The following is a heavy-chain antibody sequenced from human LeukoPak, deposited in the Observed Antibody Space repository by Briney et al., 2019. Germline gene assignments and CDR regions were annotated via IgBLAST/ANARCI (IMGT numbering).Heavy chain of an antibody. D-gene: IGHD1-1*01. CDR3: ASPNWNPRGAFDI. CDR2: IYYSGST. V-gene: IGHV4-39*01. Sequence: SETLSLTCNASGGSISSGGYYWSWIRQPPGKGLEWIGSIYYSGSTYYNPSLKSRVTISVDTSKNQFSLKLSSVTAADTAVYYCASPNWNPRGAFDIWGQGTMVTVSS. CDR1: GGSISSGGYY. J-gene: IGHJ3*02.